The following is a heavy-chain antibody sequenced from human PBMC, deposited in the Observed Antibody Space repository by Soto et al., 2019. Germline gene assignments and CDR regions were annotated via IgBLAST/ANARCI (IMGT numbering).Heavy chain of an antibody. CDR2: ISSSSSYT. Sequence: PGGSLRLSCAASGFTFSDYYMSWIRQAPGKGLEWVSYISSSSSYTNYADSVKGRFTISRDNAKNSLYLQMNSLRAEDTAVYYCARGEAYCGGDCYPYFDYWGQGTLVTVSS. V-gene: IGHV3-11*06. CDR1: GFTFSDYY. J-gene: IGHJ4*02. CDR3: ARGEAYCGGDCYPYFDY. D-gene: IGHD2-21*02.